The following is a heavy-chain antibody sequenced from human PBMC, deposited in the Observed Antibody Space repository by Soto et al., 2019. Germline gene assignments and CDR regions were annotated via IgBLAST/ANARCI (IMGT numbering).Heavy chain of an antibody. CDR3: ATDYLELRGDDY. J-gene: IGHJ4*02. CDR1: GYTLTELS. D-gene: IGHD1-7*01. CDR2: FDPEDGET. Sequence: ASVKVSCKVSGYTLTELSMHWVRQAPGKGLEWMGGFDPEDGETIYAQKFQGRVNMTEDTSTDTAYMELSSLRSEDTAVYYCATDYLELRGDDYWGQGTLVTVSS. V-gene: IGHV1-24*01.